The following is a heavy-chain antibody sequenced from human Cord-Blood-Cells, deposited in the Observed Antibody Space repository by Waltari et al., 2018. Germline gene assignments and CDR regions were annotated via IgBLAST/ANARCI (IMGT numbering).Heavy chain of an antibody. J-gene: IGHJ1*01. Sequence: QLQLQESGPGLVKPSETLSLTCTVSGGSISSSSYYWGWIRQPPGKGLEWIGSIYYSGSTYYNPSLKSRVTISVDTSKNQFSLKLSSVTAADTAVYYCARHTGITGIEYFQHWGQAPWSPSPQ. CDR2: IYYSGST. CDR1: GGSISSSSYY. V-gene: IGHV4-39*01. D-gene: IGHD1-20*01. CDR3: ARHTGITGIEYFQH.